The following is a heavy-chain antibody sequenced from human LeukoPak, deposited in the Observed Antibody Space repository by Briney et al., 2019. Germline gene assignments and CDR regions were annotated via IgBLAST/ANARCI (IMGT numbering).Heavy chain of an antibody. CDR3: AIQSYARFAP. Sequence: GGSLRLSCAASGFTFSSYEMNWVRQAPGKGLEWVGNIQPDGSEQYPVDSVKGRFTISRDNARNSLFLQMNILRVEDTAVYYCAIQSYARFAPWGQGTLVTVSS. CDR1: GFTFSSYE. V-gene: IGHV3-7*01. CDR2: IQPDGSEQ. D-gene: IGHD3-16*01. J-gene: IGHJ5*02.